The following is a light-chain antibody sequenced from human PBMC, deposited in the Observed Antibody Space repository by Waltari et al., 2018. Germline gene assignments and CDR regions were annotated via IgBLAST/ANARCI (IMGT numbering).Light chain of an antibody. CDR1: RRHVASYAS. CDR3: CSYAGHSWV. CDR2: EGT. J-gene: IGLJ3*02. Sequence: QSPLPPPPAASGSPRQSFTLSCPVTRRHVASYASVPRYQQHPGKAPKLMIDEGTERPAGVPDRFSGSKSDNTASLTVSGLQADDEADYYCCSYAGHSWVFGGGTRLTVL. V-gene: IGLV2-8*01.